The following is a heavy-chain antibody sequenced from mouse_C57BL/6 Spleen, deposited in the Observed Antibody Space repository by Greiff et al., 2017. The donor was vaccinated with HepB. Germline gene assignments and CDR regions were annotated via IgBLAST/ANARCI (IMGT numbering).Heavy chain of an antibody. Sequence: DVMLVESGGGLVKPGGSLKLSCAASGFTFSSYTMSWVRQTPEKRLEWVATISGGGGNTYYPDSVKGRFTISRDNAKNTLYLQMSSLRSEDTALYYCARSFDYWGQGTTLTVSS. V-gene: IGHV5-9*01. CDR1: GFTFSSYT. J-gene: IGHJ2*01. CDR3: ARSFDY. CDR2: ISGGGGNT.